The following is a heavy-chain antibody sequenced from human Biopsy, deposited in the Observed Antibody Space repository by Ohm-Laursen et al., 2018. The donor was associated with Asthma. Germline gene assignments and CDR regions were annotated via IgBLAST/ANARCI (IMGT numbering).Heavy chain of an antibody. CDR2: INSVFGTT. V-gene: IGHV1-69*13. J-gene: IGHJ4*02. D-gene: IGHD2-2*01. CDR3: ARKAGSCISRTCYSLDF. Sequence: GASVTVSCKSLGGTFNTYVIGWVQQAPGQGLEWMGGINSVFGTTTYPQKFQDRVTITADDSTSTVYMELSSLRSEDTAVYYCARKAGSCISRTCYSLDFWGQGTLVTVSS. CDR1: GGTFNTYV.